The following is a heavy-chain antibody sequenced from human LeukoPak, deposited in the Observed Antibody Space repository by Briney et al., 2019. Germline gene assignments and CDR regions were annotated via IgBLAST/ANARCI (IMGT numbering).Heavy chain of an antibody. V-gene: IGHV5-51*01. CDR3: ARRTAAAYWYIDL. CDR2: IYPGDSDT. Sequence: GESLKISCKGSGYSFASYWIAWVRQMPGKGLEWMGIIYPGDSDTRYSPSFQGQVTISADKSISTAYLQWSSLKASDTAMYYCARRTAAAYWYIDLWGRGTLVTVSS. J-gene: IGHJ2*01. D-gene: IGHD2-2*01. CDR1: GYSFASYW.